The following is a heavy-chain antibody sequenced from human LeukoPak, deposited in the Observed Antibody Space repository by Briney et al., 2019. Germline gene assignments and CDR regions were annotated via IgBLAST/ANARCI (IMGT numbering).Heavy chain of an antibody. J-gene: IGHJ4*02. CDR3: ARDDGMITFGGVIGSRSGFDY. CDR1: GFTFSSYS. V-gene: IGHV3-21*01. CDR2: ISSSSSHI. D-gene: IGHD3-16*02. Sequence: PGGSLRLSCAASGFTFSSYSMNWVRQAPGKGLEWVSSISSSSSHIYYADSVKGRFTISRDNAKNSLYLQMNSLRAEDTAVYYCARDDGMITFGGVIGSRSGFDYWGQGTLVTVSS.